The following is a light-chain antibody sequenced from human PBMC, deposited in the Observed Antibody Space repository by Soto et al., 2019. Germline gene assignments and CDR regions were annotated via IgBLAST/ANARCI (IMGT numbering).Light chain of an antibody. CDR2: DAS. V-gene: IGKV1-39*01. CDR1: QSISSY. Sequence: DIQMTQSPSSLSASVGDRVTMTCRASQSISSYLNWYQHKAGKAPRLLIFDASSLMSGVPSRFSGSGYGTDFTLTINRLQPDDSATYYCQQYDSFSVWTFGQGTKVDIK. CDR3: QQYDSFSVWT. J-gene: IGKJ1*01.